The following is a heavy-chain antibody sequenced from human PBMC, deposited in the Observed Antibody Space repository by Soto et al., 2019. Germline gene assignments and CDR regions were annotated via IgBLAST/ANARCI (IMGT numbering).Heavy chain of an antibody. Sequence: QVQLVQSGAEVKKPGASVKVSCKASGYTFTSYAMHWVRQAPGQRLEWMGWINAGNGNTKYSQKFQGRVTITRDTSARTAYMELSSLRSEDTAVYYCARGLASSSSWYFFDYWGQGTLVTVSS. CDR2: INAGNGNT. D-gene: IGHD6-13*01. CDR1: GYTFTSYA. J-gene: IGHJ4*02. CDR3: ARGLASSSSWYFFDY. V-gene: IGHV1-3*01.